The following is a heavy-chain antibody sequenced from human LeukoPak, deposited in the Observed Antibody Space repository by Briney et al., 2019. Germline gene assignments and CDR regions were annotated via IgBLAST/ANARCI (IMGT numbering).Heavy chain of an antibody. CDR3: ANQNCDYSHACDI. V-gene: IGHV3-7*05. Sequence: GGSLRLSCAASGFTLSSYWMSWVRQAPGKGLEWVTNIKQDGSEKYFVDSVKGRFTISRDNAKNSLYLQMNSLRAEDTAVYYCANQNCDYSHACDIGGQGTMDSVSS. J-gene: IGHJ3*02. D-gene: IGHD4-11*01. CDR1: GFTLSSYW. CDR2: IKQDGSEK.